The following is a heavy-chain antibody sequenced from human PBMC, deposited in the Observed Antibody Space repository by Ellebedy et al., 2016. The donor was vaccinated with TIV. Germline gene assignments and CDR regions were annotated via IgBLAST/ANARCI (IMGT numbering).Heavy chain of an antibody. Sequence: AASVKVSCKASGYTLTSYDINWVRQATGQGLEWMGWMNPNSDNSDYAPKFEGRLTMTRDTSISTAYMELSSLRSEDTAVYCRATITGTTGYGMDVWGQGTTVTVSS. V-gene: IGHV1-8*01. CDR3: ATITGTTGYGMDV. J-gene: IGHJ6*02. CDR1: GYTLTSYD. CDR2: MNPNSDNS. D-gene: IGHD1-7*01.